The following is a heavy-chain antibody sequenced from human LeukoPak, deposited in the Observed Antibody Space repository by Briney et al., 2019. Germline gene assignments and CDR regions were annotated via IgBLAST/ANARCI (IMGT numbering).Heavy chain of an antibody. Sequence: GGSLRLSCAASGFTFSSYAMSWVRQAPGKGLEWVSAISGSGGSTYYADSVKGRFTISRDNSKNTLYLQMNSLRAEDTAVYYCAKNEHGSGSPSPFLDYWGQGTLVTVSS. CDR2: ISGSGGST. CDR1: GFTFSSYA. CDR3: AKNEHGSGSPSPFLDY. J-gene: IGHJ4*02. D-gene: IGHD3-10*01. V-gene: IGHV3-23*01.